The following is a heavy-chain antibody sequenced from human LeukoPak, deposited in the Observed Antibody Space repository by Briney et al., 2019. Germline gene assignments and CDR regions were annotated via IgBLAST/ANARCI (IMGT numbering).Heavy chain of an antibody. CDR1: GDSTSSNTFY. Sequence: PSETLSLTCSVSGDSTSSNTFYWGWIRQAPWKGLEWVASVYYRGSAFYNPSLRSRVTISVDTSKNQFSLSLSSVTAADTGVYYCTRQMYYYDASGHLNDNWGQGILVTVSS. V-gene: IGHV4-39*01. J-gene: IGHJ4*02. CDR3: TRQMYYYDASGHLNDN. D-gene: IGHD3-22*01. CDR2: VYYRGSA.